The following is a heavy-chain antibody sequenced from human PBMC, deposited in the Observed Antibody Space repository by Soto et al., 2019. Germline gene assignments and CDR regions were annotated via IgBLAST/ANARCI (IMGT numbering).Heavy chain of an antibody. Sequence: SQTLSLTCAISGDSVSSNSAAWNWIRQSPSRGLEWLGRTYYRSKWYNDYAVSVKSRITINPDTSKNQFSLQLNSVTPEDTAVYYCARVRAARSPNPYYYYYGMDVWGQGTTVTVSS. CDR1: GDSVSSNSAA. CDR3: ARVRAARSPNPYYYYYGMDV. D-gene: IGHD6-6*01. V-gene: IGHV6-1*01. J-gene: IGHJ6*02. CDR2: TYYRSKWYN.